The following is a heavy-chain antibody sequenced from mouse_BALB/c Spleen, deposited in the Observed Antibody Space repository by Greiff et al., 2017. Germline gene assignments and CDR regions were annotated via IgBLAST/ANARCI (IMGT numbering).Heavy chain of an antibody. CDR3: ARDQVRRGMDY. CDR2: ISSGGST. CDR1: GFTFSSYA. Sequence: EVQLVESGGGLVKPGGSLKLSCAASGFTFSSYAMSWVRQTPEKRLEWVASISSGGSTYYPDSVKGRFTISRDNARNILYLQMSSLRSEDTAMYYCARDQVRRGMDYWGQGTSVTVSS. V-gene: IGHV5-6-5*01. D-gene: IGHD2-14*01. J-gene: IGHJ4*01.